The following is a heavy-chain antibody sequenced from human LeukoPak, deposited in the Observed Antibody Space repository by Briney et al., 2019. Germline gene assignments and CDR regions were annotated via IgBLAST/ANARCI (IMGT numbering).Heavy chain of an antibody. CDR1: GFTFSSYA. V-gene: IGHV3-23*01. CDR2: ISGSGGST. CDR3: ARDRIQDWYDAFDI. J-gene: IGHJ3*02. Sequence: GGSLRLSCAASGFTFSSYAMSWVRQAPGKGLEWVSSISGSGGSTYYADSVKGRFTISRDNSKHTLYLQMNSLRAEDTAVYYCARDRIQDWYDAFDIWGQGTMVTVSS. D-gene: IGHD3/OR15-3a*01.